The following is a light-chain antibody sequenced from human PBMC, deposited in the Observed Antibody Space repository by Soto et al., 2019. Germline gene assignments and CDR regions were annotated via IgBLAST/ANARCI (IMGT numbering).Light chain of an antibody. Sequence: QSALTQPPSVSGAPGQRVTISCTGSSSNIGAGYDVHWYQQFPGTAPKLLIFGNSDRPSGVPDRFSGSKSGTSASLAITGLQAEDEADYFCQSYDSSLSTYVLRTGTKV. CDR1: SSNIGAGYD. J-gene: IGLJ1*01. V-gene: IGLV1-40*01. CDR2: GNS. CDR3: QSYDSSLSTYV.